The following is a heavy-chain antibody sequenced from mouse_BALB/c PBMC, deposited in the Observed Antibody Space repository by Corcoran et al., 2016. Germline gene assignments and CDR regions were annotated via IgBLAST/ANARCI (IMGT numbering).Heavy chain of an antibody. J-gene: IGHJ3*01. CDR2: IWWHDEL. CDR3: ARGGGYGYEPY. Sequence: QVTLTESGPGIWKPSQTLSLTCSLSGFSLSTSGLGVGWIRQPLGKGLEWMAHIWWHDELYYKPSLKSRLTNTKDASRNQVFLKISSVDTADTATYYCARGGGYGYEPYWGQGTLVTLSA. D-gene: IGHD1-2*01. CDR1: GFSLSTSGLG. V-gene: IGHV8-8*01.